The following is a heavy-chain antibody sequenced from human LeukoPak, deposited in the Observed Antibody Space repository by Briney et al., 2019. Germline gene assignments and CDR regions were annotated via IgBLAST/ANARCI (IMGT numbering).Heavy chain of an antibody. CDR3: ARDGGGDIVVAFAFDI. D-gene: IGHD2-15*01. J-gene: IGHJ3*02. CDR1: GYTLTELS. Sequence: ASVKVSCKVSGYTLTELSMHWVRQAPGRGLEWMGGFDPEDGETINAQKLQGRVTITADKSTSTAYMELSSLRSEDTAVYYCARDGGGDIVVAFAFDIWGQGTMVTVSS. V-gene: IGHV1-24*01. CDR2: FDPEDGET.